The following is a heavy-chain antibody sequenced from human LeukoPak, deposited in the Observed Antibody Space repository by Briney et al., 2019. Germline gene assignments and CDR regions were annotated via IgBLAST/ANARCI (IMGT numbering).Heavy chain of an antibody. D-gene: IGHD3-10*01. Sequence: GGSLRLSCAASGFTFSSYSMNWVRQAPGKGLEWVSSISSSSSYIYYGDSVKGRFTISRDNAKNSLYLQMNSLRAEDTTVYYCARDRGSGPIDYWGQGTLVTVSS. J-gene: IGHJ4*02. CDR1: GFTFSSYS. V-gene: IGHV3-21*01. CDR2: ISSSSSYI. CDR3: ARDRGSGPIDY.